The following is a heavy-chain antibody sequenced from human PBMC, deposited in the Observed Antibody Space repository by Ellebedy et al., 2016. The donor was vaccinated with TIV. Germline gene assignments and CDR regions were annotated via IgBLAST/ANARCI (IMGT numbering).Heavy chain of an antibody. J-gene: IGHJ6*03. CDR1: ADSINYSDYY. V-gene: IGHV4-39*01. CDR3: VRHVRADDFHMDV. CDR2: VYYAGST. Sequence: SETLSLTXSVTADSINYSDYYWGCFRQPPGKGLEWVATVYYAGSTYYNPSLKSRITVSGDMSENQFYLKLNSVTAADTAVYHCVRHVRADDFHMDVWGKGTTVTVSS. D-gene: IGHD3-10*01.